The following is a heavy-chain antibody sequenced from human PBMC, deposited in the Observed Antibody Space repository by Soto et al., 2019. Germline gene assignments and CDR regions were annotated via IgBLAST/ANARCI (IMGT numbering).Heavy chain of an antibody. CDR1: GGSISSYY. D-gene: IGHD1-1*01. CDR3: ARRYGYSFDY. J-gene: IGHJ4*02. CDR2: IYYSGST. V-gene: IGHV4-59*08. Sequence: QVQLQESGPGLVKPSETLSLTCPVSGGSISSYYWSWIRQPPGKGLEWIGYIYYSGSTKYNPSRKSRVTISVDTSKNQFSRKLSSVTAADTAVYYCARRYGYSFDYWGQGTLVTVSS.